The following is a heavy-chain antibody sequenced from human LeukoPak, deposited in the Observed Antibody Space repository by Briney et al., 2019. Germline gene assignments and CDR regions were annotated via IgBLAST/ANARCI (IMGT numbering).Heavy chain of an antibody. V-gene: IGHV3-48*04. CDR1: GFTFSSYS. J-gene: IGHJ6*03. CDR2: ISISSSTI. CDR3: ARAEGGEDIVVVPAALPYYYVDV. Sequence: GGSLRLSCAASGFTFSSYSMNWVRQAPGKGLEWVSYISISSSTIYYADSVKGRFTISRDNAKNSLYLQMNSLRAEDTAVYYCARAEGGEDIVVVPAALPYYYVDVWGKGTTVTVSS. D-gene: IGHD2-2*01.